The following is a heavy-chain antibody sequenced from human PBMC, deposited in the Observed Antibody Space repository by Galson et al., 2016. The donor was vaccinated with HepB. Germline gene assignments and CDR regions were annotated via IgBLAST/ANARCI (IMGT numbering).Heavy chain of an antibody. Sequence: SVKVSCKASGGTFRTDAISWVRQAPGQGFEWMGRIVPIFGTPNHAQKFQHRVTLTADESTSTAHMELRSLTSEDTAIYYCASHTRGRYASGSYAFDYWAQGILVTVS. CDR2: IVPIFGTP. CDR3: ASHTRGRYASGSYAFDY. D-gene: IGHD3-10*01. J-gene: IGHJ4*02. V-gene: IGHV1-69*13. CDR1: GGTFRTDA.